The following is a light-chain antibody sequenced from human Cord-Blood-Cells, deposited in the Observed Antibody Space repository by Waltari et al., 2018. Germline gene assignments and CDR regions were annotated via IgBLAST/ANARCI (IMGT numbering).Light chain of an antibody. CDR1: SSDVGGYNS. CDR2: DVS. J-gene: IGLJ1*01. Sequence: QSALTQPASVSGSPGPSLTISCTGTSSDVGGYNSVSWYQQHPGKAPKLMIYDVSNRPSGVSNRFSGSKSGNTASLTISGLQAEDEADYYCSSYTSSSTLVFGTGTKVTVL. V-gene: IGLV2-14*01. CDR3: SSYTSSSTLV.